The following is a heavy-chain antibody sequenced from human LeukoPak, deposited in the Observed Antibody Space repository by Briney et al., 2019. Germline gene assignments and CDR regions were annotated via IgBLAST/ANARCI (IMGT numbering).Heavy chain of an antibody. D-gene: IGHD3-9*01. CDR2: IYYSGST. V-gene: IGHV4-39*01. CDR1: GGSISSSFY. CDR3: ARRTGYYNGFDF. Sequence: PSETLSLTCTVSGGSISSSFYWGWIRQSPGTGQEWIGSIYYSGSTYYNPALKSRVTISVDTSKNQFSLKLSSVTAADTAVYYCARRTGYYNGFDFWGQGTLVTVSS. J-gene: IGHJ4*02.